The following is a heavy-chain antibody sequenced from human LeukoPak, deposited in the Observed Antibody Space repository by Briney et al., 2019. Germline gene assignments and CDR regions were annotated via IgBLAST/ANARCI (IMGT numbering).Heavy chain of an antibody. CDR3: ARRDSYDYYFDY. J-gene: IGHJ4*02. CDR1: TGSIRNIY. Sequence: PSETLSLTCTVSTGSIRNIYWSCIRQPPGKGLEWIGYTYNSESTNYNPSLKSRATISVAASTTRFSLKLSSVPAADKAVYYCARRDSYDYYFDYWGQGTLVIVSS. CDR2: TYNSEST. V-gene: IGHV4-59*08. D-gene: IGHD3-16*01.